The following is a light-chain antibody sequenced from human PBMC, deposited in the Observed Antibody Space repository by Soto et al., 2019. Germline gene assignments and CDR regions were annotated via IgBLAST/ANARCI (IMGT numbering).Light chain of an antibody. CDR1: NSNIGKNE. CDR2: YDD. J-gene: IGLJ1*01. V-gene: IGLV1-36*01. Sequence: QSVLTQPPSVSEVPRQRVTISCSVSNSNIGKNEVTWYQHLPGKAPKVLIYYDDMLPSGVSDRFSGSKSGTSASLAISGLQSEDEADYSCAAWDYTLNPHVSATGTKV. CDR3: AAWDYTLNPHV.